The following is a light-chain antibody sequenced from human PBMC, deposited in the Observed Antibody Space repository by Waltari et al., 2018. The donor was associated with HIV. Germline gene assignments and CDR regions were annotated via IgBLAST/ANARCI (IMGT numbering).Light chain of an antibody. J-gene: IGLJ1*01. CDR3: SSYAGSNNYV. CDR1: RSDVGGYKY. CDR2: EVS. V-gene: IGLV2-8*01. Sequence: QSALTQPPSASGSPGQSVTISCTGPRSDVGGYKYVSWYQQHPGKAPKLMIYEVSKRPSGVPDRFSGSKSGNTASLTVSGLQPEDEADYYCSSYAGSNNYVFGTGTKVTVL.